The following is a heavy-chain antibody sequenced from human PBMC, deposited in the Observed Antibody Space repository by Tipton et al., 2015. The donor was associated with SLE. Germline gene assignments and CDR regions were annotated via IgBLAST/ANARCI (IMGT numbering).Heavy chain of an antibody. J-gene: IGHJ6*02. Sequence: QSGAEVKKPGEPLKISCKGSGYSFSDYWIGWVRQTAGKGLEWIGIIYAGDSDTRYSPSFQGQVTISADKSISTAYLQWSSLKASDSAIYYCARLGYGCSGGRCFGMDVWGQGTTVTVPS. CDR3: ARLGYGCSGGRCFGMDV. CDR1: GYSFSDYW. V-gene: IGHV5-51*03. D-gene: IGHD2-15*01. CDR2: IYAGDSDT.